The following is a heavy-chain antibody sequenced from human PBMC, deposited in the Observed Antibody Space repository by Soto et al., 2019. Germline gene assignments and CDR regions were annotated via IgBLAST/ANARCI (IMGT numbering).Heavy chain of an antibody. V-gene: IGHV1-18*01. Sequence: QVQLVQSGAEVKKPGASVKVSCKTSGYTFITYGISWVRQAPGQGLEWMGRISAYNGNTNYAQKLQGRVTLTTDTSTSTAYIELRRLRSDDTAVYYCSRGQQLPPDYWGQGTLVTVSS. CDR2: ISAYNGNT. CDR1: GYTFITYG. D-gene: IGHD6-13*01. CDR3: SRGQQLPPDY. J-gene: IGHJ4*02.